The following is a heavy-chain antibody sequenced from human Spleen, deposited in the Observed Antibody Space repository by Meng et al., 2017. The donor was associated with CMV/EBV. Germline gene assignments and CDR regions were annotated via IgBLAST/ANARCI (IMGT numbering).Heavy chain of an antibody. D-gene: IGHD6-6*01. Sequence: GRRQGSGPGVVKPSETLPPFWAVSGDSISSGNWGIWVRQPPGKGLEWIGEIHHSGSTYYNPSLKSRITMSVDTSKNQFYLKLSSVTAADTAVYYCARASAHSSSPGHFDYWGQGTLVTVSS. V-gene: IGHV4-55*01. CDR2: IHHSGST. CDR1: GDSISSGNW. CDR3: ARASAHSSSPGHFDY. J-gene: IGHJ4*02.